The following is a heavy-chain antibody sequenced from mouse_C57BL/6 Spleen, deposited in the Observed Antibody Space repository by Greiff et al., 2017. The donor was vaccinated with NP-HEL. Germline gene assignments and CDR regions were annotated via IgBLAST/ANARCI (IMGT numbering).Heavy chain of an antibody. V-gene: IGHV1-82*01. CDR3: ARTAYYGSSYSDY. CDR2: IYPGDGDT. Sequence: QVPLQQSGPELVKPGASVKISCKASGYAFSSSWMNWVKQRPGKGLEWIGRIYPGDGDTNYNGKFKGKATLTADKSSSTAYMQLSSLTSEDSAVYFCARTAYYGSSYSDYWGQGTTLTVSS. J-gene: IGHJ2*01. D-gene: IGHD1-1*01. CDR1: GYAFSSSW.